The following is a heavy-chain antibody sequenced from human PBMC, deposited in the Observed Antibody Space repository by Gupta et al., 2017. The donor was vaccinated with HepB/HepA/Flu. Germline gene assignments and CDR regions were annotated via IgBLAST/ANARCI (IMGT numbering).Heavy chain of an antibody. Sequence: QVQLQESGPGLVKPSETLSLTCTVSGGSISRYYWSWIRQPPGKGLELIGYIYYSGSTNYNPSLKSRVTISVDTSNNQFSLRLNSVTAADTAMYYCVNEDCSGGSCYDYWGQGTLVTVSS. J-gene: IGHJ4*02. CDR2: IYYSGST. CDR1: GGSISRYY. D-gene: IGHD2-15*01. V-gene: IGHV4-59*01. CDR3: VNEDCSGGSCYDY.